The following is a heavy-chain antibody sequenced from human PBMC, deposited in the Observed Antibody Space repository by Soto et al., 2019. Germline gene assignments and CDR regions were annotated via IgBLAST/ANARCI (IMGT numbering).Heavy chain of an antibody. J-gene: IGHJ4*02. V-gene: IGHV3-23*01. CDR2: ISGSGGST. CDR3: AKDQHDYGDYVTIDY. CDR1: GFTFSSYA. Sequence: GSLRLSCAASGFTFSSYAMSWVRQAPGKGLEWVSAISGSGGSTYYADSVKGRFTISRDNSKNTLYLQMNSLRAEDTAVCYCAKDQHDYGDYVTIDYWGQGTLVTVSS. D-gene: IGHD4-17*01.